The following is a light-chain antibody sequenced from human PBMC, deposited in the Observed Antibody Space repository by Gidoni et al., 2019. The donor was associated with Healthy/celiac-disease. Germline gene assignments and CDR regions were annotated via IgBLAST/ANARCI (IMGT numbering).Light chain of an antibody. CDR3: QQGYSTTWT. CDR1: QSISSY. V-gene: IGKV1-39*01. Sequence: DIPMTQSPSPLSASVGDRVTITCRASQSISSYLNWYQQKPGKAPKLLIYAASSLQSGVPSRFSGSGSGTDFTLTISSLQPEDFATYYCQQGYSTTWTFGQGTKVEIK. J-gene: IGKJ1*01. CDR2: AAS.